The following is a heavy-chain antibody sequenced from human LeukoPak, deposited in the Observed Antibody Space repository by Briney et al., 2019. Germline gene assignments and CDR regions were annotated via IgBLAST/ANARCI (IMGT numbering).Heavy chain of an antibody. CDR3: ASDPYNGNYGDPYYYMDV. Sequence: GGSLRLSCAASGFTFSNYNMNWVRQAPGEGLEWVSSITSTSSYIYYADSVRGRFTISRDNAKSSLYLQMNSLRADDTAIYYCASDPYNGNYGDPYYYMDVWGKGTTDTIS. CDR2: ITSTSSYI. D-gene: IGHD1-26*01. CDR1: GFTFSNYN. V-gene: IGHV3-21*01. J-gene: IGHJ6*03.